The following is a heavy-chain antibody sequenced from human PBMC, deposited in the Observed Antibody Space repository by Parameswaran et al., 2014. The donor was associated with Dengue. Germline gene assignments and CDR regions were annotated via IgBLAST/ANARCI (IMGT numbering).Heavy chain of an antibody. V-gene: IGHV4-61*02. D-gene: IGHD1-26*01. CDR3: ATSGSYRFDAFDI. Sequence: GKGLEWIGRIYTSGSTNYNPSLKSRVTISVDTSKNQFSLKLSSVTAADTAVYYCATSGSYRFDAFDIWGQGTMVTVSS. J-gene: IGHJ3*02. CDR2: IYTSGST.